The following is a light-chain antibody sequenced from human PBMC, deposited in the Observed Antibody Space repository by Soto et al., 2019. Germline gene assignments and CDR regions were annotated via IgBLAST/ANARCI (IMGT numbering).Light chain of an antibody. Sequence: QAALTQPASVSLSHGTSITIPCIGTSSDVVGYNYVSWYQQHPGKAPKFMIYDVSNRPSGVSNRFSGSKSGNTASLTISGLQAEDEADYYCSSYTTSNTRQIVFGTGTKVTVL. CDR2: DVS. J-gene: IGLJ1*01. CDR1: SSDVVGYNY. CDR3: SSYTTSNTRQIV. V-gene: IGLV2-14*01.